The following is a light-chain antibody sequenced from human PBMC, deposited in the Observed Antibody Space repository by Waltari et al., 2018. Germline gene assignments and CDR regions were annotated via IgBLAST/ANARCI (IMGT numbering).Light chain of an antibody. CDR3: QHYLRLPVT. CDR2: AAS. V-gene: IGKV3-20*01. CDR1: QSISRT. Sequence: EIVLPQSPGPLSLFPGARATLTCRASQSISRTLVWYQKKHGQAPRLLIYAASTRATGIPDRFSGSGSGTDFSLTISRLQPEDFAVYYCQHYLRLPVTFGPGTKVEIK. J-gene: IGKJ1*01.